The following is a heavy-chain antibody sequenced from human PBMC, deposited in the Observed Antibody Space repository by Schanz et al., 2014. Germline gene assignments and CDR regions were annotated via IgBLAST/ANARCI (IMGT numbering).Heavy chain of an antibody. Sequence: EVQLLESGGGLVQPGGSLRLSCEASGFSFGNYGMSWVRQAPGKGLEWVSGFDAHDGRAYYADSAKGRFTISRDNSKSTLYVEMNSLRFEDTAVYYCAKTLFPGGTQTFGNWGRGTLVTVSS. CDR1: GFSFGNYG. V-gene: IGHV3-23*01. CDR3: AKTLFPGGTQTFGN. D-gene: IGHD2-8*02. CDR2: FDAHDGRA. J-gene: IGHJ4*02.